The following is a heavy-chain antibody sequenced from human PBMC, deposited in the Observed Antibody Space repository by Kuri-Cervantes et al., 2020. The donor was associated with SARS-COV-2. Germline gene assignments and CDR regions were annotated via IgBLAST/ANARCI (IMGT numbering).Heavy chain of an antibody. CDR2: IYYSGST. CDR3: ARRAKMLRFLEWFPGYMDV. Sequence: GSLRLSCTVSGGSISSYYWSWIRQPPGKGLEWIGSIYYSGSTYYNPSLKSRVTISVDTSKNQFSLKLSSVTAADTAVYYCARRAKMLRFLEWFPGYMDVWGKGTTVTVSS. V-gene: IGHV4-59*05. J-gene: IGHJ6*03. CDR1: GGSISSYY. D-gene: IGHD3-3*01.